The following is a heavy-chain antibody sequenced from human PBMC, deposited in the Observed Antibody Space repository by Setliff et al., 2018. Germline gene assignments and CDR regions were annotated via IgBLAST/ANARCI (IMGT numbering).Heavy chain of an antibody. CDR1: GYTFTSHD. CDR2: MNPNNGNT. D-gene: IGHD2-15*01. CDR3: ARSGLGGSPQYFFDS. J-gene: IGHJ4*02. V-gene: IGHV1-8*01. Sequence: ASVKVSCKASGYTFTSHDINWVRQATGQGLEWMGWMNPNNGNTGCVQKFQGRLTMTRNTSISTAYMELSSLRSDDTGVYYCARSGLGGSPQYFFDSWGQGTLVTVSS.